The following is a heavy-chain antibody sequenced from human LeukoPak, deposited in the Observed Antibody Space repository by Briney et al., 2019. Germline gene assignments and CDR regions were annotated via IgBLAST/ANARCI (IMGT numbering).Heavy chain of an antibody. CDR3: AKAGYGSGSSSFDQ. Sequence: PGGSLRLSCAASGFTFSTYAMSWVRQAPGKGLEWVSAISGSGGTTYYADSVKGRFTISRDNAKNSLHLQMNTLRAEDTAVYYCAKAGYGSGSSSFDQWGQGTLVTVSS. J-gene: IGHJ4*02. D-gene: IGHD3-10*01. CDR1: GFTFSTYA. CDR2: ISGSGGTT. V-gene: IGHV3-23*01.